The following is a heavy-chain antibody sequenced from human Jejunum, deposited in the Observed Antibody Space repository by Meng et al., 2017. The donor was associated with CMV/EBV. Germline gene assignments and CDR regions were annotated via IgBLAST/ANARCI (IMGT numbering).Heavy chain of an antibody. J-gene: IGHJ4*02. CDR3: ARTGYCAGGRCDKFDY. D-gene: IGHD2-15*01. Sequence: GYTFTTYAMNWVREAPGHGLEWMGWINSNTGNPTYAQGFTGRFVFSLDTSVSTTYLQISSLKAEDTAVYYCARTGYCAGGRCDKFDYWGQGTLVTVSS. CDR1: GYTFTTYA. CDR2: INSNTGNP. V-gene: IGHV7-4-1*02.